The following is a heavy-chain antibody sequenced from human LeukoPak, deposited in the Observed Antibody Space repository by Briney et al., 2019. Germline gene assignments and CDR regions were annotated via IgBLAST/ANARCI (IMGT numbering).Heavy chain of an antibody. CDR1: GGSISSSSYY. CDR2: IYTSGST. Sequence: SETLSLTCTVSGGSISSSSYYWGWIRQPPGKGLEWIGRIYTSGSTNYNPSLKSRVTMSVDTSKNQFSLKLSSVTAADTAVYYCARDSGYGGNSPSIDYYYGMDVWGQGTTVTVSS. CDR3: ARDSGYGGNSPSIDYYYGMDV. D-gene: IGHD4-23*01. V-gene: IGHV4-39*07. J-gene: IGHJ6*02.